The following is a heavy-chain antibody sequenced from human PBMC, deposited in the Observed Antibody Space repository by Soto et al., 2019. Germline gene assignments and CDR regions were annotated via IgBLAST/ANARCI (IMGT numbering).Heavy chain of an antibody. CDR2: SIPTFGTA. V-gene: IGHV1-69*01. CDR1: GGTFSDYA. CDR3: ARGRGLAAAYRGFDP. J-gene: IGHJ5*02. Sequence: QVQLVQSGAEVKKPGSSVKVSCKASGGTFSDYAINWVRQAPGQGLEWMGGSIPTFGTASYAQKFQGRVTITADESTNTAYMELSNLRSEDTAVYYCARGRGLAAAYRGFDPWGQGTLVTVSS. D-gene: IGHD6-25*01.